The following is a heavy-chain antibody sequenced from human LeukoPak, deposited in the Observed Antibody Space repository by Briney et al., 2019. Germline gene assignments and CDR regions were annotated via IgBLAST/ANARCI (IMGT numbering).Heavy chain of an antibody. D-gene: IGHD5-24*01. CDR1: GYTFTGYY. J-gene: IGHJ5*02. V-gene: IGHV1-2*02. CDR3: ATDHSMANTAWWFDP. Sequence: ASVKVSCKASGYTFTGYYMHWVRQAPGQGREWMGWINPNSGGTNYAQKFQGRITMSRDTSTSTVYMELSSLRSEDTAFYYCATDHSMANTAWWFDPWGQGTLVTVSS. CDR2: INPNSGGT.